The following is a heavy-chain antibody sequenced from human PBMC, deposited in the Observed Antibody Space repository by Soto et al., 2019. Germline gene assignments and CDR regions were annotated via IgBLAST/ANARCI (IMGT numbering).Heavy chain of an antibody. CDR1: GFTFSSYW. CDR2: INSEGSST. D-gene: IGHD2-21*02. V-gene: IGHV3-74*01. CDR3: ASSYCGGDCYSLFDY. J-gene: IGHJ4*02. Sequence: EVQLVESGGGLVQPGGSLRLSCAASGFTFSSYWMHWVRQAPGKGLVWVSRINSEGSSTSYADSVKGRFTISRDNAKNTLYLQMNSLRAEDTAVYYCASSYCGGDCYSLFDYWGQGTLVTVSS.